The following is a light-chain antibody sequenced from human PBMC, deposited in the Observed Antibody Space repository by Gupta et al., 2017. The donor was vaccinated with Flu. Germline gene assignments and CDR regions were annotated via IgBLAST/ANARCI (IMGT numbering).Light chain of an antibody. V-gene: IGLV3-21*02. CDR2: DDN. CDR1: KIGGKT. J-gene: IGLJ1*01. Sequence: GGTTTSTGGGDKIGGKTVNWYQQKPGQAPVLLVYDDNDRPSGIPERFSGSNSGTTATLTISGVEAGDEADFFCQGWDSSSDHYVFGIGTKVTVL. CDR3: QGWDSSSDHYV.